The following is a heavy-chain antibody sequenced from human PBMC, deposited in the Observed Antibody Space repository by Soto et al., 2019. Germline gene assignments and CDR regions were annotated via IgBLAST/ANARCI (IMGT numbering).Heavy chain of an antibody. Sequence: QVQLVQSGAEVKKPGASVKVSCKASGYTFTSYGISWVRQAPGQGLEWMGWISAYNGNTNCAQKLKGRVTMTTDTSTSTAYMELRSLRSDDTAVYYCARLRRRVEMATVRFDYWGQGTLVTVSS. J-gene: IGHJ4*02. CDR1: GYTFTSYG. D-gene: IGHD4-4*01. CDR3: ARLRRRVEMATVRFDY. V-gene: IGHV1-18*01. CDR2: ISAYNGNT.